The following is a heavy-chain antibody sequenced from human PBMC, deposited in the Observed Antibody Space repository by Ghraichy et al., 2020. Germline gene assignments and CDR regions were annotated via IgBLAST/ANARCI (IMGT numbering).Heavy chain of an antibody. V-gene: IGHV3-30*02. CDR2: IRYDGSNK. D-gene: IGHD6-19*01. J-gene: IGHJ6*03. CDR1: GFTFSSYG. Sequence: GGSLRLSCAASGFTFSSYGMHWVRQAPGKGLEWVAFIRYDGSNKYYADSVKGRFTISRDNSKNTLYLQMNSLRAEDTAVYYCAKEGAVAGTPGYYYYYYYMDVWGKGTTVTVSS. CDR3: AKEGAVAGTPGYYYYYYYMDV.